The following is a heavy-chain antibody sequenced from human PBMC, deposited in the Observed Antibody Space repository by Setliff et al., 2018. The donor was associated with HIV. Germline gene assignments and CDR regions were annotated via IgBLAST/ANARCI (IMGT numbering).Heavy chain of an antibody. CDR3: AMVIGWNDAGDY. Sequence: SETLSLTCAVYGGSFSGHYWSWIRQPPGKGPEWIGEINHSGSTNYNPSLKSRVTIAVDTSKNQFSMKLSFVTAADTAVYYCAMVIGWNDAGDYWGRGTLVTVS. V-gene: IGHV4-34*01. CDR2: INHSGST. D-gene: IGHD1-1*01. CDR1: GGSFSGHY. J-gene: IGHJ4*02.